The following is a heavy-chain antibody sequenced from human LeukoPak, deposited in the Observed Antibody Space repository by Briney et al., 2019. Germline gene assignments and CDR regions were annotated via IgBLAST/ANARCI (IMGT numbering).Heavy chain of an antibody. CDR3: AKGPQRYGSGILGDS. CDR1: GFTFDDYA. J-gene: IGHJ5*02. Sequence: GGSLRLSCAASGFTFDDYAMYWVRQAPGKGLEWVALITWDGGRTYYGDSVKGRFTVSRDNSKSSLFLQMNSLRTEDTALYYCAKGPQRYGSGILGDSWGQGTLVTVSS. D-gene: IGHD3-10*01. CDR2: ITWDGGRT. V-gene: IGHV3-43D*03.